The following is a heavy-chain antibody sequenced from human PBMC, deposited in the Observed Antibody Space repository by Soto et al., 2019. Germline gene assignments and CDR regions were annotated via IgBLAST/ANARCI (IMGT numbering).Heavy chain of an antibody. CDR2: IYNSGST. V-gene: IGHV4-59*08. J-gene: IGHJ4*02. CDR3: ARHESSGWYYFDY. CDR1: VCSISSEH. Sequence: PSETLSLTCTVSVCSISSEHRCWIRHPPGKGLEGIGYIYNSGSTNYNPSLKSRVTISVDMSKNQFSLKLNSVTAADTAVYYCARHESSGWYYFDYWGQGTLVTVSS. D-gene: IGHD6-19*01.